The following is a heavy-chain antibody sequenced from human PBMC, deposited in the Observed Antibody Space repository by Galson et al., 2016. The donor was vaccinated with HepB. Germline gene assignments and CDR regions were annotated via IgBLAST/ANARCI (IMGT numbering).Heavy chain of an antibody. CDR3: AKASGSSTSNWFDP. J-gene: IGHJ5*02. D-gene: IGHD6-13*01. Sequence: SLRLSCAASGFNFVAYVISWFRQAPGKGLEWVSGISTSGVNTYHADSVKGRFTISRDNSKNTLFLQMHSLRAEDTALYYCAKASGSSTSNWFDPWGQGTLVTVSS. V-gene: IGHV3-23*01. CDR2: ISTSGVNT. CDR1: GFNFVAYV.